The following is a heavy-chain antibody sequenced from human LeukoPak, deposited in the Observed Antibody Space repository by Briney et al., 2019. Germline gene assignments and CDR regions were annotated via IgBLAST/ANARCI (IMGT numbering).Heavy chain of an antibody. CDR3: ANDRDSSGWYYFDY. D-gene: IGHD6-19*01. J-gene: IGHJ4*02. CDR1: GFTFDDYA. V-gene: IGHV3-9*01. Sequence: GRSLRLSCAASGFTFDDYAMHWVRQAPGKGLEWVSGISWNSGSIGYADSVKGRFTISRNNAKNSLYLQMNSLRAEDTALYYCANDRDSSGWYYFDYWGQGTLVTVSS. CDR2: ISWNSGSI.